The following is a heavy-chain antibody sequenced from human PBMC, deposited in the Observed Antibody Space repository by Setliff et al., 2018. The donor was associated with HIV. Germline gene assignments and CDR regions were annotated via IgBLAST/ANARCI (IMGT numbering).Heavy chain of an antibody. D-gene: IGHD3-22*01. CDR3: AKDLSYYDSSGPIDY. CDR2: ISSNSSYI. J-gene: IGHJ4*02. CDR1: GFTFSTYS. V-gene: IGHV3-21*01. Sequence: PGGSLRLSCAASGFTFSTYSMNWVRQAPGKGLEWVSSISSNSSYIYYADSVKGRFTISRDNAKNSLYLQMNSLRAEDTAVYYCAKDLSYYDSSGPIDYWGQGTLVTVSS.